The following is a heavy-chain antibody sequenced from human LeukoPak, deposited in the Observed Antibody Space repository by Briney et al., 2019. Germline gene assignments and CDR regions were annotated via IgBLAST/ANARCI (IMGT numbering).Heavy chain of an antibody. Sequence: GGSLRLSCAASGFTFSSYAMSWVRQAPGKGLEWVSGISDTGGSTYYADSVKGRFTFSRDNSKNTMYLQMNSLRAEDTAVYYCAKSRPGPYFDYWGQGTLVTVSS. J-gene: IGHJ4*02. CDR3: AKSRPGPYFDY. CDR1: GFTFSSYA. V-gene: IGHV3-23*01. D-gene: IGHD3-10*01. CDR2: ISDTGGST.